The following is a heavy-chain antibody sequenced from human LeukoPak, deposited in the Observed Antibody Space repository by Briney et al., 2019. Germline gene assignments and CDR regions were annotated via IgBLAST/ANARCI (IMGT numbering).Heavy chain of an antibody. Sequence: GGSLRLSCAASGFAFHSYGMHWVRQAPGKGLEWVAVISYDGTNKYYADSVKGRFTISRGNSKNTLYLQMDSLRAEDTAVYYCAKKRSQGVDYWGQGTLVTVPS. V-gene: IGHV3-30*18. CDR3: AKKRSQGVDY. CDR2: ISYDGTNK. CDR1: GFAFHSYG. J-gene: IGHJ4*02. D-gene: IGHD1-1*01.